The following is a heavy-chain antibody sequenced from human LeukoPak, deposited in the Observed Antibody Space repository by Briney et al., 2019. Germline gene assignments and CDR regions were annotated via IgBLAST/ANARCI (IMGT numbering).Heavy chain of an antibody. CDR2: IRSKAYGGTT. D-gene: IGHD2-2*01. V-gene: IGHV3-49*04. Sequence: GRSLRLSCTASGFTFGDYAMSWVRQAPGKGLEWVGFIRSKAYGGTTEYAASVKGRFTISRDDSKSIAYLQMNSLKTEDTAVYYCTRDPYPLGYCSSTSCYPWGPGTLVTVSS. CDR1: GFTFGDYA. CDR3: TRDPYPLGYCSSTSCYP. J-gene: IGHJ5*02.